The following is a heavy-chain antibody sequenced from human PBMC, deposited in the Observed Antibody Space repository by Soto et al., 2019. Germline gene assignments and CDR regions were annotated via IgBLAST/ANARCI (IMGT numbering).Heavy chain of an antibody. CDR2: ISYDGSHK. J-gene: IGHJ3*01. D-gene: IGHD7-27*01. CDR1: GFTFTNYA. Sequence: QVQLVESGGGVVQPGRSLRLSCAASGFTFTNYAIHWVRQAPGKGLEWVAVISYDGSHKYYADSVKGRFTISRDNSKNTLYLQKNSLRVEDTAVYYCARKGDPTNWGSGNAFDVWGQGTMVTVSS. CDR3: ARKGDPTNWGSGNAFDV. V-gene: IGHV3-30-3*01.